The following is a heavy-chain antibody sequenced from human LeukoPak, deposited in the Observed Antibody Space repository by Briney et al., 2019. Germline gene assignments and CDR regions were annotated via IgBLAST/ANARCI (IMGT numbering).Heavy chain of an antibody. D-gene: IGHD3-22*01. Sequence: ASVKVSCKASGYTFTGYYMHWVRQAPGQGLEWMGWINPNSGGTNYAQKFQGRVTMTRDTSISTAYMELSRLRSDDTAVYYCASRRSSGPIGRFDYWGQGTLVTVSS. CDR3: ASRRSSGPIGRFDY. V-gene: IGHV1-2*02. CDR2: INPNSGGT. J-gene: IGHJ4*02. CDR1: GYTFTGYY.